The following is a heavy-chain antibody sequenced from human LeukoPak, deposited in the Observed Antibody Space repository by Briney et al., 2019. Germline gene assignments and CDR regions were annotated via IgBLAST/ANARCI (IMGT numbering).Heavy chain of an antibody. CDR2: INHSGST. V-gene: IGHV4-34*01. Sequence: SETLSLTCAVYGGSFSGYYWSWIRQPPGKGLEWIGEINHSGSTNYNPSLKSRVTISVDTSKNQFTLKLSSVTAADTAVYYCASVVRGYSYGSYYYGMDVWGQGTTVTVSS. CDR1: GGSFSGYY. CDR3: ASVVRGYSYGSYYYGMDV. J-gene: IGHJ6*02. D-gene: IGHD5-18*01.